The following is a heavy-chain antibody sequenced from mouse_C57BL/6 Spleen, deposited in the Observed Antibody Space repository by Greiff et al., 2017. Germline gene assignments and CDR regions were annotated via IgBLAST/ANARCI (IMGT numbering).Heavy chain of an antibody. CDR2: IHPNSGST. J-gene: IGHJ4*01. CDR1: GYTFTSYW. D-gene: IGHD1-1*01. Sequence: QVQLQQPGAELVKPGASVKLSCKASGYTFTSYWMHWVKQRPGQGLEWIGMIHPNSGSTNYNEKFKSKATLTVDKSSSTAYMQLSSLTSEDSAVYYCARKGGLTTVNYYAMDYWGQGTSVTVSS. V-gene: IGHV1-64*01. CDR3: ARKGGLTTVNYYAMDY.